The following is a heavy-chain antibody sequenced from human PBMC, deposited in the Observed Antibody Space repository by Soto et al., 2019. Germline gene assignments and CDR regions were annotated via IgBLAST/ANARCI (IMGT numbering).Heavy chain of an antibody. V-gene: IGHV3-48*02. CDR3: ARDPVRWSGYERGHNDNWFDP. D-gene: IGHD3-3*01. J-gene: IGHJ5*02. CDR2: ISSSSGTI. Sequence: GGSLRLSCAASGFTFSSYSMDWVRQAPGKGREWVSYISSSSGTIYYADSVKGRFTISRDNAKNSLYLQMNSLRDEDTAVYYCARDPVRWSGYERGHNDNWFDPWGQGTLVTVSS. CDR1: GFTFSSYS.